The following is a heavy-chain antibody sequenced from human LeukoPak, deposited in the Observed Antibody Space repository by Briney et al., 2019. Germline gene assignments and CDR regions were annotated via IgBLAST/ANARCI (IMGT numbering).Heavy chain of an antibody. CDR1: GGTFSSYA. Sequence: ASVKVSCKASGGTFSSYAISWVRQAPGQGLEWMGWISAYNGNTNYAQKLQGRVTMTTDTSTSTAYMELRSLRSDDTAVYYCARDPTTMVRGVMLYWGQGTLVTVSS. CDR3: ARDPTTMVRGVMLY. J-gene: IGHJ4*02. V-gene: IGHV1-18*01. D-gene: IGHD3-10*01. CDR2: ISAYNGNT.